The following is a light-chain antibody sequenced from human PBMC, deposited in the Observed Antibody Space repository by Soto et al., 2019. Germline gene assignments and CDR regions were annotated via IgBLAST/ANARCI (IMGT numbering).Light chain of an antibody. V-gene: IGKV3-15*01. CDR2: GAS. CDR1: QSFSSN. CDR3: QQYNNWASIT. J-gene: IGKJ5*01. Sequence: GMTQSPATLSVSPGGRATLSCRASQSFSSNLAWYQQKPGQAPRLLIYGASTRATGIPARFSGSGSGTEFTLTISSLQSEDFAVYYCQQYNNWASITFGQGTRLEIK.